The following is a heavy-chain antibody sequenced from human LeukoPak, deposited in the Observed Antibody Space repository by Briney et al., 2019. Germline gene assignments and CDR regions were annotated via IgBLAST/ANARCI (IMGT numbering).Heavy chain of an antibody. D-gene: IGHD2-8*02. CDR3: ARAGGVWLEFDY. CDR2: IFYSGST. CDR1: GGSFSNYY. Sequence: SETLSLTCTVSGGSFSNYYWNWIRQHPGKGLEWIGYIFYSGSTYYNPSLKSRVTISVDTSKNQFSLKLSSVTAEDTAVYYCARAGGVWLEFDYWGQGTLVTVSS. J-gene: IGHJ4*02. V-gene: IGHV4-59*06.